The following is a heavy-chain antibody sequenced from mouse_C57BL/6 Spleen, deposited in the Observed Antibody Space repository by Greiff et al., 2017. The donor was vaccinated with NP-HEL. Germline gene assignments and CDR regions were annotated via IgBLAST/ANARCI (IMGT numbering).Heavy chain of an antibody. D-gene: IGHD4-1*01. V-gene: IGHV1-81*01. CDR3: ALTGTEGDY. Sequence: VQLQQSGAELARPGASVKLSCKASGYTFTSYGISWVKQRTGQGLEWIGEIYPRSGNTYYNEKFKGKATLTADKSSSTAYMELRSLTSEDSAVYFCALTGTEGDYWGQGTTLTVSS. CDR2: IYPRSGNT. CDR1: GYTFTSYG. J-gene: IGHJ2*01.